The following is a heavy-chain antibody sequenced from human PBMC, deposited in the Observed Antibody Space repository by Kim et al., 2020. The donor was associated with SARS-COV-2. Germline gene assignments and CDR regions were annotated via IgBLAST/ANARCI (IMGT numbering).Heavy chain of an antibody. CDR1: GGSISSSSYY. D-gene: IGHD2-21*01. V-gene: IGHV4-39*07. CDR2: IYYSGST. J-gene: IGHJ5*02. Sequence: SETLSLTCTVSGGSISSSSYYWGWIRQPPGKGLEWIGSIYYSGSTYYNPSLKSRVTISVDTSKNQFSLKLSSVTAADTAVYYCARDRDDIVVRRFDPWGQGTLVTVSS. CDR3: ARDRDDIVVRRFDP.